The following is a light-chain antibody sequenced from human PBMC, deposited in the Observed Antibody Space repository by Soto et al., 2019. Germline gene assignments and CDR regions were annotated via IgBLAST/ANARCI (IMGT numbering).Light chain of an antibody. CDR3: QQYNNWPPLLT. Sequence: EIVMTQSPATLSVSPGERATLSCRASQSVSSNLAWYQQKPGQAPRLLIYGASTRATGIPARFSGSGSGTEFTLTISSLQSEDFAVYYCQQYNNWPPLLTFGGGTRWISN. J-gene: IGKJ4*01. CDR2: GAS. V-gene: IGKV3-15*01. CDR1: QSVSSN.